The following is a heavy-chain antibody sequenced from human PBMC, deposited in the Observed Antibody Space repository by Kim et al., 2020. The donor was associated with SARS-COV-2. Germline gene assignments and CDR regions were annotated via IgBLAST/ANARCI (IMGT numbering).Heavy chain of an antibody. CDR3: AKAYYDFWSGPRAWGYY. D-gene: IGHD3-3*01. V-gene: IGHV3-9*01. CDR2: ISWNSGSI. Sequence: GGSLRLSCAASGFTFDDYAMHWVRQAPGKGLEWVSGISWNSGSIGYADSVKGRFTISRDNAKNSLYLQMNSLRAEDTALYYCAKAYYDFWSGPRAWGYY. CDR1: GFTFDDYA. J-gene: IGHJ6*03.